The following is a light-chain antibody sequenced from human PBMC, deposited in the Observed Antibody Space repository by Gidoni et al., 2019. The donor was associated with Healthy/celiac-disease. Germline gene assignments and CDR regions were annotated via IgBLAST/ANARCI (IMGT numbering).Light chain of an antibody. CDR2: DAS. V-gene: IGKV1-5*01. CDR3: QQYNSYSPRT. Sequence: DIQMTQSPSTLSASVGDRVTITCRASQSISSWLAWYQQKPGKAPKLLIYDASSLESGVPSRFSCSGSGREFTLTISSLQPDDFATYYCQQYNSYSPRTFGQGTKLEIK. J-gene: IGKJ2*01. CDR1: QSISSW.